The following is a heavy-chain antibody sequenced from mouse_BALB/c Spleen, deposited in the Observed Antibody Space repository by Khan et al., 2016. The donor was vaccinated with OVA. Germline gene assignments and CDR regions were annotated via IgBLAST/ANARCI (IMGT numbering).Heavy chain of an antibody. Sequence: EVQVVESGGSSVKPGGSLKLSCAVSGFTFSSYVMSWVRQTPEKRLEWVASISSGGSTYYSDSVKGRLTISRDNARNIVNLQMSSLMYEDTAIYYWSREAYRYDEYYFDYWGQGTTLTVSS. J-gene: IGHJ2*01. CDR3: SREAYRYDEYYFDY. D-gene: IGHD2-14*01. CDR2: ISSGGST. CDR1: GFTFSSYV. V-gene: IGHV5-6-5*01.